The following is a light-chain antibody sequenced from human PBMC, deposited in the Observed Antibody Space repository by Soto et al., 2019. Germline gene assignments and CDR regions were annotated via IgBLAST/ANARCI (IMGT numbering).Light chain of an antibody. CDR1: SSDVGGYNY. V-gene: IGLV2-14*01. Sequence: QSALTQPASVSGSPGQSITISCTGTSSDVGGYNYVSWYKQHPGKVPKLMICQDTNRPPGVSNRFTGSKSGNTASLTISGLQTEDEADYYCSSYTSSSTWVFGGGTKLTVL. J-gene: IGLJ3*02. CDR2: QDT. CDR3: SSYTSSSTWV.